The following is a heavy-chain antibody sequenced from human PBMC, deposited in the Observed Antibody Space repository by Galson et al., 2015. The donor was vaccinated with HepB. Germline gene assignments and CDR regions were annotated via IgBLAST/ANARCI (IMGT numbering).Heavy chain of an antibody. V-gene: IGHV3-21*01. D-gene: IGHD5-24*01. CDR1: GFTFSSYS. CDR2: ISSSSSYI. J-gene: IGHJ6*03. Sequence: SLRLSCAASGFTFSSYSMNWVRQAPGKGLEGVSSISSSSSYIYYADSLKGRFTISRDNAKNSLYLQMNSLRAEDTAVYYCARGVESDYYYMDAWGKGTTVTVSS. CDR3: ARGVESDYYYMDA.